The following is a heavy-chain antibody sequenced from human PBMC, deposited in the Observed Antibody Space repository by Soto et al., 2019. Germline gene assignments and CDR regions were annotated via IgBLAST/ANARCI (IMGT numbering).Heavy chain of an antibody. V-gene: IGHV4-61*01. D-gene: IGHD2-2*02. CDR1: GGSVSTGSYY. CDR3: AREYHP. Sequence: QVHLQESGPGLVKPSETLSLTCTVSGGSVSTGSYYWTWIRQPPGKGLEWIGHIYYSGSTNYNPSLKRRVTISLATSRNQFSLKLSSVTAADTAVYYCAREYHPWGQGTLVTVSS. J-gene: IGHJ5*02. CDR2: IYYSGST.